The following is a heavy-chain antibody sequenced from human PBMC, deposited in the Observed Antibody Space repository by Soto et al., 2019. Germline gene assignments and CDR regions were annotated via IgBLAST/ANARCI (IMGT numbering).Heavy chain of an antibody. CDR1: GASITYGGYS. CDR2: INHLETT. CDR3: ARGGGSDSFDY. Sequence: PSETLSLTCTVSGASITYGGYSWSWIRQTPGKGLEWIGYINHLETTFYNPSFESRLTLSIDRAKNQFSLKLHSMSAADRAVYFCARGGGSDSFDYWGQGIQVTVSS. V-gene: IGHV4-30-2*01. J-gene: IGHJ4*02. D-gene: IGHD1-26*01.